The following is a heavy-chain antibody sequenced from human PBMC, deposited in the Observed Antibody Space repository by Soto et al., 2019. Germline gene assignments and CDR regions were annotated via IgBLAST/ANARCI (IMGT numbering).Heavy chain of an antibody. V-gene: IGHV1-18*04. D-gene: IGHD6-13*01. CDR3: ARDQGVAAAAYGSLGGGMDV. CDR2: ISGYNGNT. J-gene: IGHJ6*02. CDR1: GYTFTIYG. Sequence: ASVKVSCKASGYTFTIYGISWVRQAPGQGLEWMGWISGYNGNTNYAHNRQGRVTMTRDTSISTAYMELSRLRSDDTAVYYCARDQGVAAAAYGSLGGGMDVWGQGTTVTVSS.